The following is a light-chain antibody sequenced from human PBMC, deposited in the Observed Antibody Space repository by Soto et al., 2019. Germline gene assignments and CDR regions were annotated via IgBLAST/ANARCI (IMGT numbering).Light chain of an antibody. CDR1: SSDVGGYNY. CDR3: CSYAGSYSVV. Sequence: QSALTQPRSVSGSPGQSATISCTGTSSDVGGYNYVSWYQQHPGKAPKLMIYDVSERPSGVPDRFSGSKSGTTASLTISGLQAEDEADYYCCSYAGSYSVVFGGGTKLTVL. V-gene: IGLV2-11*01. CDR2: DVS. J-gene: IGLJ2*01.